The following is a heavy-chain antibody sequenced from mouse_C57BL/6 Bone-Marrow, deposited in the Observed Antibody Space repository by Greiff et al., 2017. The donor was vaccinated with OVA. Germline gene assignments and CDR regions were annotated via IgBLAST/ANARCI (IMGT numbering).Heavy chain of an antibody. Sequence: EVQRVESGGGLVKPGGSLKLSCAASGFPFSDYGMHWVRQAPEKGLEWVAYISSGSSTIYYADTVKGRFTISRDNAKNTLFLKRTSLRSEDTAMYYCARTPYWGQGTTLTVSS. V-gene: IGHV5-17*01. CDR3: ARTPY. J-gene: IGHJ2*01. CDR2: ISSGSSTI. CDR1: GFPFSDYG.